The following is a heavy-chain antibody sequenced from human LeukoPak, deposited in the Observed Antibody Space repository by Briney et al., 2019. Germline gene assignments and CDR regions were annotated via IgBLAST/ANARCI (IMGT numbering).Heavy chain of an antibody. V-gene: IGHV4-38-2*02. Sequence: SETLSLTCTVSGYSISSGYYWGWIRQPPGKGLEWIGSIYHSGSTYYNPSLKSRVTISVDTSKNQFSLKLSSVTAADTAVYYCARAWNYAYYYYYMDVWGKGTTVTVSS. CDR1: GYSISSGYY. D-gene: IGHD1-7*01. CDR3: ARAWNYAYYYYYMDV. CDR2: IYHSGST. J-gene: IGHJ6*03.